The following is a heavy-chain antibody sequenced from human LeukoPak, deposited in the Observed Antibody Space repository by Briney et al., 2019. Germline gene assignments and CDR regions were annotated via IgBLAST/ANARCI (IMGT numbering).Heavy chain of an antibody. CDR2: IRYDGSNK. D-gene: IGHD3-22*01. J-gene: IGHJ4*02. CDR1: GFTFSSYG. V-gene: IGHV3-30*02. Sequence: PGGSLRLSCAASGFTFSSYGMHWVRQAPGKGLDWVAFIRYDGSNKYYADSVKGRFTISRDNSKNTLYLQMNSLRAEDTAVYYCAKGDDSTPWYWGQGTLVTVSS. CDR3: AKGDDSTPWY.